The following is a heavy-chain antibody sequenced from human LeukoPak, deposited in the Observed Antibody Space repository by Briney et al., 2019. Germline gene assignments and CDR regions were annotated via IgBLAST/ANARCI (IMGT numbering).Heavy chain of an antibody. CDR2: IIPIFGTA. V-gene: IGHV1-69*05. D-gene: IGHD2-15*01. J-gene: IGHJ3*02. CDR3: ARVVVAAKDAFDI. CDR1: GGTFSSYA. Sequence: ASVKVSCKASGGTFSSYAISWVRQAPGQGLEWMGGIIPIFGTANYAQKFQGRVTITTDESTSTAYMELSSLRSEDTAVYYCARVVVAAKDAFDIWGQGTMVTVSS.